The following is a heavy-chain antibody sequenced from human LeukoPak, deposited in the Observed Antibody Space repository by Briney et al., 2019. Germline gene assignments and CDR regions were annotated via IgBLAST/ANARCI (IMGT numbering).Heavy chain of an antibody. J-gene: IGHJ4*02. CDR3: ARDQYYDSSGYYGY. V-gene: IGHV3-30*02. D-gene: IGHD3-22*01. Sequence: GGSLRLSCAASGFTFSSYGMHWVRQAPGKGLEWVAFTRYDGSNKYYADSAKGRFTISRDNSKNTLYLQMNSLRAEDTAVYYCARDQYYDSSGYYGYWGQGTLVTVSS. CDR2: TRYDGSNK. CDR1: GFTFSSYG.